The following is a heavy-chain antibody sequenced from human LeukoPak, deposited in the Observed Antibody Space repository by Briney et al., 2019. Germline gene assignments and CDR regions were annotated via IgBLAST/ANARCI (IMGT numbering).Heavy chain of an antibody. CDR2: VNPNSGGT. Sequence: GSVKVSCKASGYTFTGYYMHWVRQAPGQGLEWMGWVNPNSGGTNYAQKFQGRVTMTRDTSISTAYMELSRLRSDDTAVYYCARDGFGVVPTNWFVPWGQGTLVTVSS. D-gene: IGHD3-3*01. CDR1: GYTFTGYY. J-gene: IGHJ5*02. CDR3: ARDGFGVVPTNWFVP. V-gene: IGHV1-2*02.